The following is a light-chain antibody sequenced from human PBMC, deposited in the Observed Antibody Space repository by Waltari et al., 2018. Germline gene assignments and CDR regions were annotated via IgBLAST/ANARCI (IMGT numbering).Light chain of an antibody. CDR1: QSVSSS. CDR2: GAS. V-gene: IGKV3-11*01. Sequence: EMVMTQSPATLSLSPGERATLSCRASQSVSSSLALHQQKPGQIPRLLIYGASNRATGIPDRFSGSGSGTDFTLTISSLEPEDVGVYYCLQRSNWPHSFGQGTKVEIK. CDR3: LQRSNWPHS. J-gene: IGKJ2*03.